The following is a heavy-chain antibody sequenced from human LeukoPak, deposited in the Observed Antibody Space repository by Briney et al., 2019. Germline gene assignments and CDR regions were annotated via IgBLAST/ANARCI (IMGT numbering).Heavy chain of an antibody. CDR2: INSDGSST. J-gene: IGHJ4*02. V-gene: IGHV3-74*01. D-gene: IGHD3-22*01. CDR1: GFTFSSYW. CDR3: ARDLPLQYYYDSSGYYDY. Sequence: GGSLRLSCAASGFTFSSYWMHWVRQAPGKGLVWVSRINSDGSSTSYADSVKGRFTISRDNAKNTLYLQMNSLRAEDTAVYYCARDLPLQYYYDSSGYYDYRGQGTLVTVSS.